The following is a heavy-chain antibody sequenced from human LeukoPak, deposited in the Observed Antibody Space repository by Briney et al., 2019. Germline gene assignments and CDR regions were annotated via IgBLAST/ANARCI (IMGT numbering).Heavy chain of an antibody. CDR1: GYSISSGYY. Sequence: SETLSLTCAVSGYSISSGYYWGWIRQPPGKGLEWIGSIYHSGSTYYNPSLKSRVTISVDTSKNQFSLKLSSVTAADTAVYYCASNIVVVPAAIGGYSSSWWLFDYWGQGTLVTVSS. CDR3: ASNIVVVPAAIGGYSSSWWLFDY. D-gene: IGHD2-2*01. V-gene: IGHV4-38-2*01. CDR2: IYHSGST. J-gene: IGHJ4*02.